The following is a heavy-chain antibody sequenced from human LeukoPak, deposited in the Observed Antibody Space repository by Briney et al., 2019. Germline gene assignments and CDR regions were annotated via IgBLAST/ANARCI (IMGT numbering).Heavy chain of an antibody. CDR3: ARGIRGYSYYFDY. D-gene: IGHD3-22*01. CDR1: GGSFSGYY. CDR2: INHSGST. J-gene: IGHJ4*02. V-gene: IGHV4-34*01. Sequence: KTSGTLSLTCAVSGGSFSGYYWSWIRQPPRKGLEWIGEINHSGSTNYNPSLKSRVTISVDTSKNQFSLKMSSVTAADTAVYYCARGIRGYSYYFDYWGQGTLVTVSS.